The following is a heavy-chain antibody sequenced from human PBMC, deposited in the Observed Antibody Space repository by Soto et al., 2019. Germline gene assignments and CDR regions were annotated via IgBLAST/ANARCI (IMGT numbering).Heavy chain of an antibody. CDR1: GFILREYY. CDR3: ARAHQRVDNCFDP. V-gene: IGHV3-11*01. CDR2: ISSSGRTI. Sequence: LNLSCVVSGFILREYYMTWIRQAPGKRMEWVSYISSSGRTIYYADSVKDRFTNTRDNVKNSLFLQMNSMRLNDTAVYYSARAHQRVDNCFDPWGQGTLVTVS. J-gene: IGHJ5*02.